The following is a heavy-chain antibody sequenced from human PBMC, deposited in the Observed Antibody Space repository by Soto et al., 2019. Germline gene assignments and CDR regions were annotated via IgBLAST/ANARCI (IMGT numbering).Heavy chain of an antibody. CDR2: ISGSGGST. V-gene: IGHV3-23*01. CDR1: GFTFSSYA. J-gene: IGHJ6*03. CDR3: AKDLLMEVYYYMDV. D-gene: IGHD3-3*01. Sequence: GGSLRLSCAASGFTFSSYAMSWVRQAPGKGLEWVSAISGSGGSTYYADSVKGRFTISRDNSKNTLYLQMNSLRAEDTAVYYCAKDLLMEVYYYMDVWGKGTTVTVSS.